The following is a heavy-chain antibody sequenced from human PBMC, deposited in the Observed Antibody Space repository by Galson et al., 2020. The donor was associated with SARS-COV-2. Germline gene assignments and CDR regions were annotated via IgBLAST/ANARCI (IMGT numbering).Heavy chain of an antibody. V-gene: IGHV3-23*01. CDR3: AKEPNPNYCSGGTCYPF. CDR2: LSGFDDIP. CDR1: GFVLRGQA. D-gene: IGHD2-15*01. Sequence: GGSLRLSCAASGFVLRGQAMSWVRQAPGKGLEWVSLSGFDDIPYYADSVKGRFFLSRDNSMNTLFLHMNSLRAEDTAMYYCAKEPNPNYCSGGTCYPFWGQGTLVTVSS. J-gene: IGHJ1*01.